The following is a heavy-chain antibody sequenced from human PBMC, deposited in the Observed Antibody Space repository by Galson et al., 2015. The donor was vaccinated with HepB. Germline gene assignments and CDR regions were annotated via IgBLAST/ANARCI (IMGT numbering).Heavy chain of an antibody. Sequence: SVKVSCKASGYTFTSYGISWVRQAPGQGLEWMGWISAYNGNTNYAQKLQGRVTMTTDTSTSTAYMELRSLRSDDTAVYYCARDRYCSSTSCHEQPDDALDIWGQGTMVTVSS. D-gene: IGHD2-2*01. CDR3: ARDRYCSSTSCHEQPDDALDI. CDR2: ISAYNGNT. CDR1: GYTFTSYG. V-gene: IGHV1-18*01. J-gene: IGHJ3*02.